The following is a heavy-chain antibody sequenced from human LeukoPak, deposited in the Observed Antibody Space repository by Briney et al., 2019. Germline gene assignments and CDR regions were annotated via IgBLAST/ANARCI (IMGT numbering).Heavy chain of an antibody. CDR1: GFTFSSYA. D-gene: IGHD2-2*03. Sequence: GGSLRLSCAASGFTFSSYAMSWVRQAPGKGLEWVSVISGSSGSTYYADSVKGRFAISRDNSKNTLYLQMNSLRAEGTAVYYCAKAGYCTSTSCPLDYWGQGTLVTVSS. V-gene: IGHV3-23*01. CDR3: AKAGYCTSTSCPLDY. J-gene: IGHJ4*02. CDR2: ISGSSGST.